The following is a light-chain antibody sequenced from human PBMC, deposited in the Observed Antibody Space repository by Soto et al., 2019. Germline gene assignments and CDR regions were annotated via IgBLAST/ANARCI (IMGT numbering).Light chain of an antibody. CDR2: EVS. J-gene: IGLJ2*01. CDR3: SSYSGVNKRHLI. CDR1: RMDIGNYQY. Sequence: QSALTQPASVSGSPGQSVTISCSGSRMDIGNYQYVSWYQQHPGEAPKLVIYEVSHRPSGISDRFSGSKSGFTASLTISGLQAGDEADYYCSSYSGVNKRHLIFGGGTKLTVL. V-gene: IGLV2-14*01.